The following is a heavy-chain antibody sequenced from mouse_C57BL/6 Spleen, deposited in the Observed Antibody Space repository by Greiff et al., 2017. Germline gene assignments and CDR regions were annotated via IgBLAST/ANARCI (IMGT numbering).Heavy chain of an antibody. CDR3: ARGVYYYGSSNYFDY. CDR2: ISYDGSN. CDR1: GYSITSGYY. Sequence: EVKLQESGPGLVKPSQSLSLTCSVTGYSITSGYYWNWIRQFPGNKLEWMGYISYDGSNNYNPSLKNRISITRDTSKNQFFLKLNSVTTEDTATYYCARGVYYYGSSNYFDYWGQGTTLTVSS. V-gene: IGHV3-6*01. D-gene: IGHD1-1*01. J-gene: IGHJ2*01.